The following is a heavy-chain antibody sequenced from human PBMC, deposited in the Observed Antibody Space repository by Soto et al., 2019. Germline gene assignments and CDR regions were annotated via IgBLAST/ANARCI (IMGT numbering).Heavy chain of an antibody. J-gene: IGHJ4*02. CDR2: INPNSGGT. Sequence: RASVKVSCKASGYTFTGYYMHWVRQAPGQGLEWMGWINPNSGGTDYAQKFQGRVTMTRDTSISTAYMELSRLRSDDTAVYYCARDTQGITMVRGVIPYFDYWGQGTLVTVSS. CDR3: ARDTQGITMVRGVIPYFDY. D-gene: IGHD3-10*01. V-gene: IGHV1-2*02. CDR1: GYTFTGYY.